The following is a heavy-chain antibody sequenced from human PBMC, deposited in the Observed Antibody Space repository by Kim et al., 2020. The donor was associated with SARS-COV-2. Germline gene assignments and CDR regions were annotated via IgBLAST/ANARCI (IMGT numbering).Heavy chain of an antibody. Sequence: ASGKGRFTISRDNTKNTLYLQMNSLRAEDTAVYYCAKVSTSRSSHYFDYWGQGTLVTVSS. D-gene: IGHD1-26*01. CDR3: AKVSTSRSSHYFDY. J-gene: IGHJ4*02. V-gene: IGHV3-23*01.